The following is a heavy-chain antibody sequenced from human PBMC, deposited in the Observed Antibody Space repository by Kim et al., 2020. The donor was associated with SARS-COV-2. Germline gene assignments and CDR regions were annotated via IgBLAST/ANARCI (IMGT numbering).Heavy chain of an antibody. J-gene: IGHJ6*02. V-gene: IGHV3-15*01. D-gene: IGHD3-9*01. CDR2: INSKTDGGTT. CDR3: TTLLRYFDWLAVKDYYCGMDV. CDR1: GFTFSNAW. Sequence: GGSLRLSCAASGFTFSNAWMSWVRQAPGKGLEWVGRINSKTDGGTTDYAAPVKGRFTISRDDSKNTLYLQMNSLKTEDTAVYYCTTLLRYFDWLAVKDYYCGMDVWGQGTTVTVSS.